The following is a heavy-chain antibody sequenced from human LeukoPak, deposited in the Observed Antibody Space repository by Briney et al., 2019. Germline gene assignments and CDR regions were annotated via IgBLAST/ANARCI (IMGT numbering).Heavy chain of an antibody. J-gene: IGHJ4*02. CDR2: ISGSGDYT. CDR3: ASKYPFDY. Sequence: GGSLRLSCAASGFTFSNYAMSWVRQAPGRGLEWVSAISGSGDYTNYADSVKGRFTISRDNSKNTLYLQMNSLRAEDTAVYYCASKYPFDYWGQGTLVTVSS. V-gene: IGHV3-23*01. D-gene: IGHD2-2*02. CDR1: GFTFSNYA.